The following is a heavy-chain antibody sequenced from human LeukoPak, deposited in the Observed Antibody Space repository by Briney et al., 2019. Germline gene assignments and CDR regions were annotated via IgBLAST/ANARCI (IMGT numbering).Heavy chain of an antibody. CDR2: ISGSGDTT. J-gene: IGHJ5*02. D-gene: IGHD3-3*01. V-gene: IGHV3-23*01. CDR3: ARGDTGYYDFWSGYYMPGLEGNWFDP. Sequence: GGSLRLSCAASGFTFRSYAMTWVRQAPGKGLEWVSGISGSGDTTYYADSVKGRFTISRDNSKNTLYLQMNSLRAEDTAVYYCARGDTGYYDFWSGYYMPGLEGNWFDPWGQGTLVTVSS. CDR1: GFTFRSYA.